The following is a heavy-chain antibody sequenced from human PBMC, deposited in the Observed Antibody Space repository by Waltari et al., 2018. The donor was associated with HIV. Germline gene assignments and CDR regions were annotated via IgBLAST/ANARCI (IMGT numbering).Heavy chain of an antibody. J-gene: IGHJ6*02. CDR2: ISGSGGST. CDR1: GFTFSSYA. CDR3: AKGCGSGYYYYGMDV. D-gene: IGHD2-21*01. V-gene: IGHV3-23*01. Sequence: EVQLLESGGGLVQPGGSLRLSCAASGFTFSSYAMSWVRQAPGKGLEWVSAISGSGGSTYYADSVKVRFTISRDNSKNTLYLQMNSLRAEDTAVYYCAKGCGSGYYYYGMDVWGQGTTVTVSS.